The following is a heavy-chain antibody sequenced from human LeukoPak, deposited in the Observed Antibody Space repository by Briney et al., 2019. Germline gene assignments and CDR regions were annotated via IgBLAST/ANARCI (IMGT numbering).Heavy chain of an antibody. CDR1: GDSVSSNSAA. V-gene: IGHV6-1*01. Sequence: SQTLSLTCAISGDSVSSNSAAWNWIRQSPSRGLEWLGRTYYRSKWYYDYATSVKGRITINPDTSKNQFSLQLNSVTLEDTAVYYCVRDANWGTDALDIWGQGTMVTVSS. CDR3: VRDANWGTDALDI. CDR2: TYYRSKWYY. J-gene: IGHJ3*02. D-gene: IGHD7-27*01.